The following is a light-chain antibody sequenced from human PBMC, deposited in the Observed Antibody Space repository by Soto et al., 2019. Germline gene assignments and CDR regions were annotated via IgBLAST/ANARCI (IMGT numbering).Light chain of an antibody. V-gene: IGKV1-5*01. CDR3: QKYNTAPLT. Sequence: DIQMTQPPSTLSASVGDRVTITCRASQSISSWLAWYQQKPGKAPKLLIYDASSLESGVPSRFSGSGYGTEFTLTISNLQPEDVATYYCQKYNTAPLTFGGGTKVDIK. J-gene: IGKJ4*01. CDR1: QSISSW. CDR2: DAS.